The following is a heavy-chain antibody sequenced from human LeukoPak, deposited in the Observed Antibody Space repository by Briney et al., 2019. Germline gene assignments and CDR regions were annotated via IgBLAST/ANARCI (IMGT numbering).Heavy chain of an antibody. D-gene: IGHD3-10*01. CDR1: GYTFTSYG. V-gene: IGHV1-18*01. CDR3: ARDHVALLWFGELPNDYYFDY. CDR2: ISAYNGNT. Sequence: ASVKVSCKASGYTFTSYGISWVRQAPGQGVEWMGWISAYNGNTNYAQKLQGRVTMTTDTSTSTAYMELRSLRFDDTAVYYCARDHVALLWFGELPNDYYFDYWGQGTLVTVSS. J-gene: IGHJ4*02.